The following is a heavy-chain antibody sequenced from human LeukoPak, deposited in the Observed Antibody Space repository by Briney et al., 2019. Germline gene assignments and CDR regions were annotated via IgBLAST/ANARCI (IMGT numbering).Heavy chain of an antibody. CDR3: ATLYVVVLSSPEWSDP. V-gene: IGHV3-30-3*01. Sequence: GGSLRLSCAASGFSLSTYSLHWVRQAPGKGLEWLGVLSHDGSHEYYADSVKGRFTISRDNSKNTLYLQMTGLRPDDTAIYFCATLYVVVLSSPEWSDPWGQGTLVTVSS. J-gene: IGHJ5*02. D-gene: IGHD2-2*01. CDR1: GFSLSTYS. CDR2: LSHDGSHE.